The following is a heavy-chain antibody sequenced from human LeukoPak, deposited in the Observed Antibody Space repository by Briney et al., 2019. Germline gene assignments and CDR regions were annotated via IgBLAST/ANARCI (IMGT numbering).Heavy chain of an antibody. Sequence: SETLSLTCTVSGGSISRYYWSWIRQPAEKGLEWIGRIYSNENIDNSPSLKSRVTMSVDTSKNQFSLKLASVTAADTAVYYCARDPRPDAFDIWGQGTMVTVSS. CDR1: GGSISRYY. V-gene: IGHV4-4*07. CDR3: ARDPRPDAFDI. J-gene: IGHJ3*02. CDR2: IYSNENI.